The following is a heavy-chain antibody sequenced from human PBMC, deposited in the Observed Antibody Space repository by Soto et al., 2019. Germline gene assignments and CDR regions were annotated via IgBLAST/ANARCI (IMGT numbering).Heavy chain of an antibody. Sequence: QVQLVQSGAEVKKPGSSVKVSCKASGGTFSSYAISWVRQAPGQGLEWMGGIIPIFGTANYAQKFQGRVTITADESTSTAYMERSSLRSEDTAVYYCARQGRNSSGWYFFYFDYWGQGTLVTVSS. D-gene: IGHD6-19*01. J-gene: IGHJ4*02. CDR2: IIPIFGTA. V-gene: IGHV1-69*01. CDR3: ARQGRNSSGWYFFYFDY. CDR1: GGTFSSYA.